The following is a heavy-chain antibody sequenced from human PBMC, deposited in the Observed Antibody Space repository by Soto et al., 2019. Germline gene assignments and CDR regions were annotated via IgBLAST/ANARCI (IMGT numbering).Heavy chain of an antibody. J-gene: IGHJ4*02. Sequence: SETLSLTCTVSGASISTYYWSWIRQPPGKGLEWIGYISYSGSTNYNPSLKSRVTISFDASKNEISLQVRSATAADAAVYYCVRALELVGAHKALDYWGQGIQVTVSS. CDR2: ISYSGST. V-gene: IGHV4-59*01. CDR3: VRALELVGAHKALDY. D-gene: IGHD1-26*01. CDR1: GASISTYY.